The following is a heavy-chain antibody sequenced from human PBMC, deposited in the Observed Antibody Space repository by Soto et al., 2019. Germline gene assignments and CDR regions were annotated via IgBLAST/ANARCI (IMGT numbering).Heavy chain of an antibody. V-gene: IGHV4-59*08. CDR3: ARHESAAAAPPGY. CDR2: IYYSGST. Sequence: SETLSLTCTVSGGSISSYYWSWIRQPPGKGLEWIGYIYYSGSTNYNPSLKSRVTLSVDTSKNQFSLLLSSVTAADTAVYYCARHESAAAAPPGYWGQGTLVTVSS. J-gene: IGHJ4*02. CDR1: GGSISSYY. D-gene: IGHD6-13*01.